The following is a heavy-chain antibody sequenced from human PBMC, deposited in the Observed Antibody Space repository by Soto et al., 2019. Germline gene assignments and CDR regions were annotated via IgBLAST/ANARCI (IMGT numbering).Heavy chain of an antibody. D-gene: IGHD2-21*02. CDR3: ALEPTGTAGFDY. CDR1: GHTFTGHH. V-gene: IGHV1-2*02. CDR2: IDLDIGDT. J-gene: IGHJ4*02. Sequence: ASVKVSCKASGHTFTGHHMHWVRQAPGQGLEWMGLIDLDIGDTKYAQKFQGRVTSTSDMSITTAYMELRGLRSDDTAVYYCALEPTGTAGFDYWGQGTRVTVSS.